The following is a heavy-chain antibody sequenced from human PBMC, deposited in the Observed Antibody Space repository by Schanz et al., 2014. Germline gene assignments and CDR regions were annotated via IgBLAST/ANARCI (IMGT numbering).Heavy chain of an antibody. CDR2: IIPILGIA. Sequence: QVQLVQSGAEVKKPGSSVKVSCKASGGTFNSYTINWVRQAPGQGLEWMGRIIPILGIANYAQKFQGRVTIAADRSTSTAYMELSSLRSEDTAVYYCASSGAGYSSSWDFDYWGQGTLVTVSS. CDR1: GGTFNSYT. J-gene: IGHJ4*02. CDR3: ASSGAGYSSSWDFDY. V-gene: IGHV1-69*02. D-gene: IGHD6-13*01.